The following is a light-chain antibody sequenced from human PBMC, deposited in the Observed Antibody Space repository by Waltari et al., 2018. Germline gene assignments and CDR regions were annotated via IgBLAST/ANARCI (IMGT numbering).Light chain of an antibody. Sequence: QSALTQPASVSGSPGQSITISCTGASTDVGTYNLVSWYQQHPDKAPKLIIFDVTKRPSGVSPRFSGSKSGNTASLTISGLQSEDEADYHCSSYTIRRIWLFGGGTKVTVL. CDR3: SSYTIRRIWL. J-gene: IGLJ3*02. CDR1: STDVGTYNL. CDR2: DVT. V-gene: IGLV2-14*03.